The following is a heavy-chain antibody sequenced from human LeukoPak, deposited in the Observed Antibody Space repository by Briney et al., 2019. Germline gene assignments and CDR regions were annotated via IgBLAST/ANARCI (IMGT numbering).Heavy chain of an antibody. D-gene: IGHD3-22*01. Sequence: ASVKVSCKASGYTFTSYYMHWVRQAPGQGLEWMGIINPSGGSTSYAQKFQGRVTMTRDTSTSTVYMELSSLRSEDTAVYYCARGLYYDSSGYEDFDYWGQGTLVTVSS. CDR2: INPSGGST. CDR1: GYTFTSYY. V-gene: IGHV1-46*01. J-gene: IGHJ4*02. CDR3: ARGLYYDSSGYEDFDY.